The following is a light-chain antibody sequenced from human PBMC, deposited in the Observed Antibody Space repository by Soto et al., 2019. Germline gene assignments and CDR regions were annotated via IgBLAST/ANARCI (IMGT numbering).Light chain of an antibody. CDR3: LQTYNYPLT. V-gene: IGKV1-6*01. Sequence: AIQMTQAPSPLSESVGATATMTCRASQDIRNDLGWFQQKPGKAPNLLIYGASSVHRGVPSRFSGSGSGSDFTLTISSLQSEDFATYYCLQTYNYPLTFGGGTKV. CDR1: QDIRND. CDR2: GAS. J-gene: IGKJ4*01.